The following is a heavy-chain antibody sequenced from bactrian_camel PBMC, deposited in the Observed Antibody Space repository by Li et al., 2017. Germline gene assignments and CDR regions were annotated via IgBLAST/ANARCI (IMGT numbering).Heavy chain of an antibody. J-gene: IGHJ6*01. CDR3: ATAPAQSIWVGAADFGY. Sequence: VQLVESGGGSVETGGSLRLSCAASGFASSSADMSWFRQAPEKGLEWVSGINSGGVHTYYTDAVKGRSTISRDNAKNTVYLQMNSLKSEDTALYYCATAPAQSIWVGAADFGYWGQGTQVTVS. V-gene: IGHV3S40*01. CDR2: INSGGVHT. CDR1: GFASSSAD. D-gene: IGHD5*01.